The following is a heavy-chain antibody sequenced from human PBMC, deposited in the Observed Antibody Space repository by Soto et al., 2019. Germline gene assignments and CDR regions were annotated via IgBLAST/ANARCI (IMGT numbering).Heavy chain of an antibody. Sequence: QVQLVPSGAEVKKPGSSVKVSCKASRDTFANYAVSWVRQAPGQGLESKGEIIPIYRAANYAQTFQDRVAITADESTDTVYMEVNSLTSDDTAVYYCARGSHGEYTPGYYDFYAMDVGGQGTTVTVS. CDR2: IIPIYRAA. CDR3: ARGSHGEYTPGYYDFYAMDV. D-gene: IGHD3-10*01. V-gene: IGHV1-69*01. J-gene: IGHJ6*02. CDR1: RDTFANYA.